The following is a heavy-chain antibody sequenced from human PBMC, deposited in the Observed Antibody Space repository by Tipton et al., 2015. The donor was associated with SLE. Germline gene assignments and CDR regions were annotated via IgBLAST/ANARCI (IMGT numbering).Heavy chain of an antibody. D-gene: IGHD2-15*01. CDR1: GGSISSYY. CDR3: ARLGVVAATRYYYYYGMDV. V-gene: IGHV4-59*08. CDR2: IYYSGST. Sequence: TLSLTCTVSGGSISSYYWSWIRQPPGKGLEWIGYIYYSGSTNYNPSLKSRVTISVDTSKNQFSLKLSSVTAADKAVYYCARLGVVAATRYYYYYGMDVWGQGTTVTVSS. J-gene: IGHJ6*02.